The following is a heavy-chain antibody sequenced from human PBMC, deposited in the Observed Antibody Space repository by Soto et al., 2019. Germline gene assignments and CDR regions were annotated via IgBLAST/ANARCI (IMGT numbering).Heavy chain of an antibody. D-gene: IGHD3-22*01. CDR1: GGTFSSYA. CDR2: IIPIFGTA. J-gene: IGHJ6*02. CDR3: AREWGEITMIVVDPNYYYYYGMDV. V-gene: IGHV1-69*01. Sequence: QVQLVQSGAEVKKPGSSVKVSCKASGGTFSSYAISWVRQAPGQGLEWMGGIIPIFGTANYAQKFQGRVTITADESTSTAYMELSSLRSEDTAVYYCAREWGEITMIVVDPNYYYYYGMDVWGQGTTVTVSS.